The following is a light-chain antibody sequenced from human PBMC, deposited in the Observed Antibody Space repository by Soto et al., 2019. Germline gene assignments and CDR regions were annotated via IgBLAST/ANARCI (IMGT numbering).Light chain of an antibody. CDR2: PAS. V-gene: IGKV1-17*01. CDR1: QDIRND. CDR3: QQYNSYPWT. J-gene: IGKJ1*01. Sequence: QITQSPSSLSASVGDRVTITCRASQDIRNDLGWYQQKPGKAPRLLIYPASILQSGVPSRFRGSGSETEFTLTISSLQPDDFETYYCQQYNSYPWTFGQGTKVDIK.